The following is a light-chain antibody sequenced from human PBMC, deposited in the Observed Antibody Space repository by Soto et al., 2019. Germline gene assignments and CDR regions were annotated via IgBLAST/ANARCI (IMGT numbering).Light chain of an antibody. Sequence: EIVLTQSPGTLSVSPGDRVTLSCRASQSVDINLAWYQQRAGQAPRLLVYGASTKATDMPGRFSGRGSGTEFTLTINNLQSEDSAVYYCQQHGTTCGQGTKVDIK. V-gene: IGKV3-15*01. CDR3: QQHGTT. CDR2: GAS. J-gene: IGKJ1*01. CDR1: QSVDIN.